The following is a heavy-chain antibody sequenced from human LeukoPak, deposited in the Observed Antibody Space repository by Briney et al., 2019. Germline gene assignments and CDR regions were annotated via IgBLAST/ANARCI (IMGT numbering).Heavy chain of an antibody. V-gene: IGHV3-33*01. CDR3: ARDGQQLVLNYYMDV. CDR1: GFIFSNFG. D-gene: IGHD6-13*01. Sequence: GGSLRLSCETSGFIFSNFGLHWVRQPPGKGLEWVAVIWYDGSQTYYADSVEGRFTISRDNSKSTVYLEMNSLRAEDTAVYYCARDGQQLVLNYYMDVWGKGTTVTVSS. CDR2: IWYDGSQT. J-gene: IGHJ6*03.